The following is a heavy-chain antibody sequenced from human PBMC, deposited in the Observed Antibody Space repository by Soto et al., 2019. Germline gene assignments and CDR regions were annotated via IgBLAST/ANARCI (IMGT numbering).Heavy chain of an antibody. Sequence: QVQLVQSGAEVKKPGASVEVSCKASGYTFINYYIHWVRQAPGQVLEWMGIINPNGGITTYAKNFHGRVTMTRDKSTSTVDMELNSLRSEDTAVYFCARYGWFSALRVPFGMDVWGQGTTVTVSS. CDR3: ARYGWFSALRVPFGMDV. CDR2: INPNGGIT. J-gene: IGHJ6*02. D-gene: IGHD3-10*01. V-gene: IGHV1-46*01. CDR1: GYTFINYY.